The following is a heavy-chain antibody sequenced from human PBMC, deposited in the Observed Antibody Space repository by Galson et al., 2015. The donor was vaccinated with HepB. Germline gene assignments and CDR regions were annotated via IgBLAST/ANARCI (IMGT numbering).Heavy chain of an antibody. J-gene: IGHJ3*02. CDR1: GYTFTGYY. CDR3: AIKGSYYYVSPPVNAFDI. Sequence: SVKVSCKASGYTFTGYYMHWVRQAPGQGLEWVGRINPNSGGTNYAQKFQGRVTMTRDTSISTAYMELSRLRSDDTAVYYCAIKGSYYYVSPPVNAFDIWGQGTMVTVSS. CDR2: INPNSGGT. D-gene: IGHD3-22*01. V-gene: IGHV1-2*06.